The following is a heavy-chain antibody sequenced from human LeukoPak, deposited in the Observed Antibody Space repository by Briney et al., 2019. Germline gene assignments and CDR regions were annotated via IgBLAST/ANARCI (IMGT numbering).Heavy chain of an antibody. J-gene: IGHJ4*02. Sequence: GGSLRLSCAASGFTFSSYAMHWVRQAPGKGLEWVAVISYDGSNKYYADSVKGRFTISRDNSKNTLYPQMNSLRAEDTAVYYCAKDHNNWNLDYWGQGTLVTVSS. CDR3: AKDHNNWNLDY. D-gene: IGHD1-20*01. CDR1: GFTFSSYA. V-gene: IGHV3-30-3*01. CDR2: ISYDGSNK.